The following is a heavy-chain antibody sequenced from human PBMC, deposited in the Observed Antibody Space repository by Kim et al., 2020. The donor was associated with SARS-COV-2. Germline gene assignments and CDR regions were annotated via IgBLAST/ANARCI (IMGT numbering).Heavy chain of an antibody. CDR2: ISPGSGDT. CDR1: GYTFTNYL. J-gene: IGHJ4*02. CDR3: SRARMFDF. Sequence: ASVKVSCKASGYTFTNYLIHWVRQVPGQRPEWMGWISPGSGDTKYSPRFQGRLTITRDTTSTTAYMELSSLKSDDTAVYFFSRARMFDFWGQATLVTVSS. V-gene: IGHV1-3*01.